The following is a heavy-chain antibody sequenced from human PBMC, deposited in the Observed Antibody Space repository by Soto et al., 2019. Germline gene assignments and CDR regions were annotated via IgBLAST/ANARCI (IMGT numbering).Heavy chain of an antibody. CDR1: GFTFSNYA. V-gene: IGHV3-23*01. CDR2: MCCIGQYT. CDR3: AKVGTSHFYVIYX. Sequence: GSLRLSCAASGFTFSNYAMYWVRQAPGPGLEGVSIMCCIGQYTFYADSVQVRCTFSMDNSKNTMYLAMNNLRAEDTAIYFCAKVGTSHFYVIYXWGPVTTFTVS. D-gene: IGHD2-2*01. J-gene: IGHJ6*02.